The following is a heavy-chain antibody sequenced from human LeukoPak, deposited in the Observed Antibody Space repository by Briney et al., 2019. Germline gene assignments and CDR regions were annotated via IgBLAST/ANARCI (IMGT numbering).Heavy chain of an antibody. V-gene: IGHV3-11*01. D-gene: IGHD3-10*01. J-gene: IGHJ4*02. CDR2: ISSIGSTI. CDR3: ARDWDYGSGSYYNGDFGY. CDR1: AFTFSDYY. Sequence: GGSLRPSWAASAFTFSDYYMSWNRQAQGKGREWVSYISSIGSTIYYADSVKGRFTISRDNAKNSLYLQMNSLRAEDTAVYYCARDWDYGSGSYYNGDFGYWGQGTLVTVSS.